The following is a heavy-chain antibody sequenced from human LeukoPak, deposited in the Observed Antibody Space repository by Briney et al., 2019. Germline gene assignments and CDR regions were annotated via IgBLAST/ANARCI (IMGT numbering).Heavy chain of an antibody. CDR2: IYPGESIYASENT. CDR1: GVSISAYY. V-gene: IGHV4-4*07. Sequence: PSETLSLTCSVSGVSISAYYWSWIRQPAGKGLEWIGRIYPGESIYASENTNYNPSLKSRVSMSGDTSKNQVSLKLRSVTAADTAVYYCARDPTTVPTIFDSWGQGTLVTVSS. J-gene: IGHJ4*02. CDR3: ARDPTTVPTIFDS. D-gene: IGHD4-17*01.